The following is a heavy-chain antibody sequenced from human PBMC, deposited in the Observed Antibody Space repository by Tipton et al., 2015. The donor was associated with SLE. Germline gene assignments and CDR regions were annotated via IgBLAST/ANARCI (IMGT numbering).Heavy chain of an antibody. D-gene: IGHD6-6*01. Sequence: SLRLSCTTSGFIFGVYAISWVRQAPGKGLEWVGYIRSKNYGGTIQYAASLRDRFTISRDDSKNIAYLQIDSLRTEDTAVYYCCRDIQARPIFEHYYLYYHMDVWVKGTTVTVS. J-gene: IGHJ6*03. CDR1: GFIFGVYA. CDR2: IRSKNYGGTI. V-gene: IGHV3-49*04. CDR3: CRDIQARPIFEHYYLYYHMDV.